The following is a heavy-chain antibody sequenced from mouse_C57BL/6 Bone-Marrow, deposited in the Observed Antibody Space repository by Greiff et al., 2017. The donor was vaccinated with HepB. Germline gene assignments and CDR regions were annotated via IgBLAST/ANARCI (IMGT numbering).Heavy chain of an antibody. Sequence: VQLQQSGAELVKPGASVKLSCTASGFNIKDYYMHWVKQRTEQGLEWIGRIDPEDGETKYAPKFQGKATITAATSSNTAYLQLRSLTSEDTAVYYCATYYGSSYYDFDYWGQGTTLTVSS. CDR2: IDPEDGET. D-gene: IGHD1-1*01. CDR3: ATYYGSSYYDFDY. CDR1: GFNIKDYY. J-gene: IGHJ2*01. V-gene: IGHV14-2*01.